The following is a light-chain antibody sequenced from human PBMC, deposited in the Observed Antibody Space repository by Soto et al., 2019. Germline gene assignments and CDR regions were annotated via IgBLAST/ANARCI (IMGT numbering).Light chain of an antibody. V-gene: IGLV2-8*01. CDR3: SSYAGSNTYV. Sequence: QSALTQPPSASGSPGQSVTISCTGTSSDVGGYNYVSWYQQHPGKAPKLMIYEVSKRPSGVPDRFSGSKSGNTASLTVPGLQAEDEADYYCSSYAGSNTYVFGTGTKVTAL. CDR2: EVS. J-gene: IGLJ1*01. CDR1: SSDVGGYNY.